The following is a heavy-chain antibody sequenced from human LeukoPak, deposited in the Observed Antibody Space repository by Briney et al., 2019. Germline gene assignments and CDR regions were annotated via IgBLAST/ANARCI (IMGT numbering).Heavy chain of an antibody. V-gene: IGHV1-69*13. J-gene: IGHJ3*02. CDR2: ILPIFGTT. Sequence: ASVKVPCKASGGTFSNYAISWVRQAPGQGLEWMGGILPIFGTTNYAQKFQGRVTITADESTSTAYMELSSLRSEDTAVYYCARVSCGGNCYSLIGAFDIWGQGTMVTVSS. CDR3: ARVSCGGNCYSLIGAFDI. D-gene: IGHD2-15*01. CDR1: GGTFSNYA.